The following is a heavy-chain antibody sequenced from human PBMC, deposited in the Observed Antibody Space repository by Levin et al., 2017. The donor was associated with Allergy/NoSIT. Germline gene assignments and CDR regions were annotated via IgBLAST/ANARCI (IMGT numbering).Heavy chain of an antibody. J-gene: IGHJ4*02. CDR1: GGSISPYS. D-gene: IGHD3-22*01. V-gene: IGHV4-59*03. CDR2: IRYSGTT. CDR3: ERCHFDTRGYSNALEY. Sequence: PSETLSLTCTVSGGSISPYSWTWIRQSPGKGLDWIGYIRYSGTTSYNPSLEGRLTITLGTSKSQFSLRLSSVTDADTAMYYCERCHFDTRGYSNALEYWGQGILVTVSS.